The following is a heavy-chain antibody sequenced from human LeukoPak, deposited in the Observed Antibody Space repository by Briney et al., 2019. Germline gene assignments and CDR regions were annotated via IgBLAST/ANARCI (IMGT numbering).Heavy chain of an antibody. D-gene: IGHD1-26*01. Sequence: PSETLSLTCSVSGYSISSGYYWSWIRQPAGKGLEWIGRIYTSGSTNYNPSLKSRVTMSVDTSKNQFSLKLSSVTAADTAVYYCARDTWEPNWFDPWGQGTLVTVSS. CDR3: ARDTWEPNWFDP. CDR2: IYTSGST. J-gene: IGHJ5*02. CDR1: GYSISSGYY. V-gene: IGHV4-4*07.